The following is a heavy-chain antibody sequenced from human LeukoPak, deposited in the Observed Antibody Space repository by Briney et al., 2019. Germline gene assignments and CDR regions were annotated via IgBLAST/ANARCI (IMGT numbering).Heavy chain of an antibody. V-gene: IGHV1-2*04. Sequence: ASVKVSCKASGYTFTGYYMHWVRQAPGQGLEWMGWINPNSGGTNYAQKFQGWVTMTRDTSISTAYMELSRLRSDDTAVYYCAREVIVAPGAFDIWGQGTMVTVSS. CDR1: GYTFTGYY. D-gene: IGHD3-22*01. CDR3: AREVIVAPGAFDI. CDR2: INPNSGGT. J-gene: IGHJ3*02.